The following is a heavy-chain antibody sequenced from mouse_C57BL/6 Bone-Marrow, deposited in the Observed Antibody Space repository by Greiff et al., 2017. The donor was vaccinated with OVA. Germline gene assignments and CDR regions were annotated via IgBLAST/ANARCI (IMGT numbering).Heavy chain of an antibody. Sequence: QVQLQQSGAELARPGASVKLSCKASGYTFTSYGISWVKQRTGQGLEWIGEIYPRSGNTYYNEKFKGKATLTADKSSSTAYMELRSLTSEDSAVYVCARSGDGYSPWFAYGGQGTLVTVSA. CDR3: ARSGDGYSPWFAY. CDR1: GYTFTSYG. V-gene: IGHV1-81*01. J-gene: IGHJ3*01. D-gene: IGHD2-3*01. CDR2: IYPRSGNT.